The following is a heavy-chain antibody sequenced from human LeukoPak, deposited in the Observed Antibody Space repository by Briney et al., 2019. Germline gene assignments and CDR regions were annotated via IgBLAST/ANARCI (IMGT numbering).Heavy chain of an antibody. J-gene: IGHJ5*02. D-gene: IGHD2-21*01. CDR3: ARADRLDGGPYLIGP. CDR2: IYYSGST. Sequence: PSETLSLTCTASGGSISSSSYYWGWIRQPPGKGLEGIGSIYYSGSTYYNPSLKSRVTISVDTSKNQFSLKLSSVTAADTAIYYCARADRLDGGPYLIGPWGQGTLVTVSS. CDR1: GGSISSSSYY. V-gene: IGHV4-39*07.